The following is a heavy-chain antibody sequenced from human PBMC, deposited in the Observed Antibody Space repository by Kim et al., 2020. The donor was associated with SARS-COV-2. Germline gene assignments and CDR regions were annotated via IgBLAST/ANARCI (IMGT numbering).Heavy chain of an antibody. J-gene: IGHJ4*02. Sequence: GGSLRLSCAASGFTFSSYAMSWVRQAPGKGLEWVSAISGSGGSTYYADSVKGRFTISRDNSKNTLYLQMNSLRAEDTAVYYCAKDQVPYDFWSGENYWGQGTLVTVSS. V-gene: IGHV3-23*01. CDR1: GFTFSSYA. CDR2: ISGSGGST. CDR3: AKDQVPYDFWSGENY. D-gene: IGHD3-3*01.